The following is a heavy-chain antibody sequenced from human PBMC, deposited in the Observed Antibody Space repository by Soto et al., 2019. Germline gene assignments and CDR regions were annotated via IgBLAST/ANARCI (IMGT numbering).Heavy chain of an antibody. CDR3: ARHYYDILTGPQDMDV. D-gene: IGHD3-9*01. CDR2: ISSSSSYI. J-gene: IGHJ6*03. Sequence: GGSLRLSCAASGFTFSSYSMNWVRQAPGKGLEWVSSISSSSSYIYYTDSVKGRFTIARDNTKNQRYIQMNSLRAEDTAVYYCARHYYDILTGPQDMDVWGKGTTVTVSS. CDR1: GFTFSSYS. V-gene: IGHV3-21*01.